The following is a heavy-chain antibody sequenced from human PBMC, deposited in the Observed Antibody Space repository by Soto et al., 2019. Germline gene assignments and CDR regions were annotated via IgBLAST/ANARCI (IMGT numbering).Heavy chain of an antibody. CDR3: TRADPTVTLSVFDP. D-gene: IGHD4-17*01. CDR1: GFIFSSNA. J-gene: IGHJ5*02. CDR2: IANDGSNK. V-gene: IGHV3-30-3*01. Sequence: QVQLVESGGGVVQPGRSLRLSCAASGFIFSSNAMHWVRQAPGKGLEWVAVIANDGSNKYYADSVKGRFTISRDNSKNTLYLQMNSLRAEDTAVYYCTRADPTVTLSVFDPWGQGTLVTVSS.